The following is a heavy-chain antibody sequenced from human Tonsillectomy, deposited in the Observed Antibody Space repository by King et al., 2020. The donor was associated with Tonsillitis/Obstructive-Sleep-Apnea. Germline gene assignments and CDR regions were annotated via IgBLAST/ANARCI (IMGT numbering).Heavy chain of an antibody. D-gene: IGHD3-10*01. CDR3: ARGLTFYYGLGSYYDNNWFDP. CDR2: INHSGST. J-gene: IGHJ5*02. Sequence: VQLQQWGAGLLKPSETLSLTCAVYGGSFSAYYWSWIRQPPGQGLEWIGEINHSGSTYYNPSLTSRVTISVDTSKNQFSMTLSSVTAADTAVYYCARGLTFYYGLGSYYDNNWFDPWGQGTLVTVSS. CDR1: GGSFSAYY. V-gene: IGHV4-34*01.